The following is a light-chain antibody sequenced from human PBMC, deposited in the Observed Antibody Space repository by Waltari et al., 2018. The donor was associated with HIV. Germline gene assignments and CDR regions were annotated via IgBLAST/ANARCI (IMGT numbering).Light chain of an antibody. J-gene: IGLJ1*01. Sequence: SALTHPDSVSGSPGQSITIPCTGTSRAVGGYIFVPWYQQHPGKAPKLMIYDVSNRPSGVSNRFSGSKSGNTASLTISGLQAEDEADYYCSSYTSSSTYVFGTGTKVTVL. CDR3: SSYTSSSTYV. CDR2: DVS. CDR1: SRAVGGYIF. V-gene: IGLV2-14*03.